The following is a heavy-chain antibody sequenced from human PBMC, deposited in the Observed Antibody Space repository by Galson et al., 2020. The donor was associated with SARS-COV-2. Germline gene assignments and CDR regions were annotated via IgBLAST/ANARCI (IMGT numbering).Heavy chain of an antibody. J-gene: IGHJ4*02. V-gene: IGHV3-53*01. CDR1: GFTVSSSY. D-gene: IGHD2-21*01. CDR2: LYTYGTT. CDR3: ARKSCGGACFSGYYFDY. Sequence: GESLKISCAASGFTVSSSYMTWVRQAPGKGLEWVSVLYTYGTTYYADSVKGRFTISRDSSKNTLYLQMNSLGAEDTALYYCARKSCGGACFSGYYFDYWGQGTLVTVSS.